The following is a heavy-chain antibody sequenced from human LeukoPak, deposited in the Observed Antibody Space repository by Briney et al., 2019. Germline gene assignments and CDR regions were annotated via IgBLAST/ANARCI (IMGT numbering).Heavy chain of an antibody. CDR1: GFTFSTYA. CDR2: ITNNGSTI. J-gene: IGHJ4*02. CDR3: AKLRGGVVVVAAVDY. V-gene: IGHV3-48*03. Sequence: LPGGSLRLSCAASGFTFSTYAMNWVRQAPGKGLEWVSYITNNGSTIYYADSVKGRFTISRDNSKNTLYLQMNSLRAEDTAVYYCAKLRGGVVVVAAVDYWGQGTLVTVSS. D-gene: IGHD2-15*01.